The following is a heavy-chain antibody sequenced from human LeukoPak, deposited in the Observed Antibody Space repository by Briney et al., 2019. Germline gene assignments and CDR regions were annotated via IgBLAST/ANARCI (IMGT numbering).Heavy chain of an antibody. V-gene: IGHV6-1*01. D-gene: IGHD4-17*01. Sequence: SQTLSITCAISGDSVSSNNAAWVWIRQSPSRGLEWLGRTYYRSKWYHDYAVSVKSRISFNPDTSKNQFFLQLNSVTPEDTAVYYCARDVNGAFTRSWFDPWGQGTRVTVS. CDR2: TYYRSKWYH. CDR3: ARDVNGAFTRSWFDP. CDR1: GDSVSSNNAA. J-gene: IGHJ5*02.